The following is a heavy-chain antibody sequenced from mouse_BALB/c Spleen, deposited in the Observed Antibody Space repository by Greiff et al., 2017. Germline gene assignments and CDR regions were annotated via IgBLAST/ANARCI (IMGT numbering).Heavy chain of an antibody. Sequence: EVMLVESGGGLVKPGGSLKLSCAASGFTFSDYYMYWVRQTPEKRLEWVATISDGGSYTYYPDSVKGRFTISRDNAKNNLYLQMSSLKSEDTAMYYCARDFYYDYEGGYWGQGTLVTVSA. D-gene: IGHD2-4*01. V-gene: IGHV5-4*02. J-gene: IGHJ3*01. CDR3: ARDFYYDYEGGY. CDR1: GFTFSDYY. CDR2: ISDGGSYT.